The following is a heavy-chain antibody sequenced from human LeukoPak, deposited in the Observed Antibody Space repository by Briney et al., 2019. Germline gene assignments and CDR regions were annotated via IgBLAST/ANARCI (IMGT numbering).Heavy chain of an antibody. CDR2: IEEYGSEI. Sequence: GGSLRLSCAASGFTFTSYWMGWVRQAPGKGLEWVANIEEYGSEIYYVDSVKGRFTISRDNTKTSLYLQMNSLRAEDTAVYYCARPSFRTGSYFDHWGQGTLVTVSS. J-gene: IGHJ4*02. CDR1: GFTFTSYW. CDR3: ARPSFRTGSYFDH. V-gene: IGHV3-7*01. D-gene: IGHD3/OR15-3a*01.